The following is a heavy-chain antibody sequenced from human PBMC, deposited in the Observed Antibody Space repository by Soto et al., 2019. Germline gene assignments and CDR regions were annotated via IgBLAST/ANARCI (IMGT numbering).Heavy chain of an antibody. CDR1: GFTFSSYG. V-gene: IGHV3-30*18. Sequence: HPGGSLRLSCAASGFTFSSYGMHWVRQAPGKGLEWVAVISYDGSNKYYADSVKGRFTISRDNSKNTLYLQMNSLRAEDTAVYYCAKEVGSGSYGSPYYWGQGTLVTVSS. J-gene: IGHJ4*02. CDR2: ISYDGSNK. CDR3: AKEVGSGSYGSPYY. D-gene: IGHD1-26*01.